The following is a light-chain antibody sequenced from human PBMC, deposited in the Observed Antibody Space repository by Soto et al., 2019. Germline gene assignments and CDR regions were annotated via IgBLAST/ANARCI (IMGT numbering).Light chain of an antibody. J-gene: IGLJ2*01. CDR1: SSDVGGYNY. CDR3: SSYTSSSTPVV. CDR2: DVS. V-gene: IGLV2-14*01. Sequence: ALTQPASVSGSPGQSITISCTGSSSDVGGYNYVSWYQQHPGKAPKLMIYDVSNRPSGVSNRFSGSKSGNTASLTISGLQAEDEADYYCSSYTSSSTPVVFGGGTKLTVL.